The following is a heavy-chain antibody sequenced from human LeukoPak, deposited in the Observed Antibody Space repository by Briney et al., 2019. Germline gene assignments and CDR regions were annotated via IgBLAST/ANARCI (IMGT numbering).Heavy chain of an antibody. CDR1: GGSLSSHY. J-gene: IGHJ4*02. CDR2: IFASGST. Sequence: PSETLSLTCTVSGGSLSSHYWGWIRQPAGKGLEWIGHIFASGSTKYNPSLQSRVTMSVDTSKNQFSLKLSSVTAADTAVYYCARTYSSVSTTYYFDYWGQGTLVTVSS. D-gene: IGHD6-19*01. V-gene: IGHV4-4*07. CDR3: ARTYSSVSTTYYFDY.